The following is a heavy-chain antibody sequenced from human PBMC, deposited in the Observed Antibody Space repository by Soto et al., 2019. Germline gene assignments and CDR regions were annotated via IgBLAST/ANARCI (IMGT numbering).Heavy chain of an antibody. J-gene: IGHJ1*01. V-gene: IGHV3-23*01. CDR2: ISGSGGST. Sequence: EVQLLEPGGGLVQPGGSLRLSCAASGFTFSSYAMSWVRQAPGKGLEWVSAISGSGGSTYYADSVKGRFTLSRDNSKNMPYLQMNSLRAEDTAVYYCAKDPFAYCSSTSCLAEYFQHWGQGTLVTVSS. CDR1: GFTFSSYA. D-gene: IGHD2-2*01. CDR3: AKDPFAYCSSTSCLAEYFQH.